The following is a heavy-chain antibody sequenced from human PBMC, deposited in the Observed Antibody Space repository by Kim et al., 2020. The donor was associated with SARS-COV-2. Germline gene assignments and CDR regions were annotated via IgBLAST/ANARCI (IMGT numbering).Heavy chain of an antibody. D-gene: IGHD3-10*01. CDR2: IYYSGST. V-gene: IGHV4-59*01. CDR3: ARTSMVRGVITLGY. J-gene: IGHJ4*02. Sequence: SETLSLTCTVSGGSISSYYWSWIRQPPGKGLEWIGYIYYSGSTNYNPSLKSRVTISVDTSKNQFSLKLSSVTAADTAVYYCARTSMVRGVITLGYWGQETLVTVSS. CDR1: GGSISSYY.